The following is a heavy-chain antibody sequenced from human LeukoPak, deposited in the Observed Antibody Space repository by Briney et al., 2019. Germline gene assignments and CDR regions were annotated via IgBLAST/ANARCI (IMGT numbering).Heavy chain of an antibody. CDR2: ISGSGGST. Sequence: GGSLRLSCAASGFTFSSYAMSWVRQAPGKGLEWVSAISGSGGSTHYADSVKGRFTISRDNSKNTLYLQMNSLRAEDTAVYYCAKDPTPLRYFDYQTDYWGQGTLVTVSS. J-gene: IGHJ4*02. CDR1: GFTFSSYA. V-gene: IGHV3-23*01. D-gene: IGHD3-9*01. CDR3: AKDPTPLRYFDYQTDY.